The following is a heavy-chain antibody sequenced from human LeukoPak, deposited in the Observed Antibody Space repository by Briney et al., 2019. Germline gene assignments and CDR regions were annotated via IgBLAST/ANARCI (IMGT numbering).Heavy chain of an antibody. CDR3: TQGSWGDD. CDR2: VTGGGNNP. Sequence: PGGSLRLSCAASGSTFSTDDMTWVRQAPGKGLEWVSTVTGGGNNPYYADSVKGRFTISRDNSKNTVYLQMNSLRAEDTAVYYCTQGSWGDDWGQGTLVTVSS. V-gene: IGHV3-23*01. D-gene: IGHD7-27*01. J-gene: IGHJ4*02. CDR1: GSTFSTDD.